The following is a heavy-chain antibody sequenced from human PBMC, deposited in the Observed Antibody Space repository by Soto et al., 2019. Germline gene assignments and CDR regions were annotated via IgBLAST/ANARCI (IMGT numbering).Heavy chain of an antibody. CDR3: PGYDSDCFFN. D-gene: IGHD1-1*01. Sequence: GGSLRLSCAASGFIFGASALQWVRQASGKGLEWLGRIGSRGETYATAYAASVKVRFTISRDDSKNTSYLQMNSLESEDTAVYNWPGYDSDCFFNWGRGTLLTVSA. J-gene: IGHJ4*02. CDR1: GFIFGASA. V-gene: IGHV3-73*01. CDR2: IGSRGETYAT.